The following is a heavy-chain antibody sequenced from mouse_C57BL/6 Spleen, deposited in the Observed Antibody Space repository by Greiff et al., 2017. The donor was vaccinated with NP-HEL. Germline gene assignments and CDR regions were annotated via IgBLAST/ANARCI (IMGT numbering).Heavy chain of an antibody. J-gene: IGHJ4*01. V-gene: IGHV1-64*01. Sequence: QVQLQQPGAELVKPGASVKLSCKASGYTFTSYWMHWVKQRPGQGLEWIGMIHPNSGSTNYNEKFKSKATLTVDKSSSTAYMQLSSLTSEDSAVYYCASDDGYRGSMDYWGQGTSVTVSS. CDR3: ASDDGYRGSMDY. CDR2: IHPNSGST. CDR1: GYTFTSYW. D-gene: IGHD2-3*01.